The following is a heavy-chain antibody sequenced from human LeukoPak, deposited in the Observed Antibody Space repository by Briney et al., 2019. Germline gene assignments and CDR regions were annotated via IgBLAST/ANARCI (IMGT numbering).Heavy chain of an antibody. V-gene: IGHV3-30-3*01. Sequence: PGGSLRLSCAASGFTFSSYAMHWVRQAPGKGLEWVAVISYDGSNKYYADSVKGRFTISRDNSKNTLYLQMNSLRAEDTAVYYCASASTFARDYWGQGTLVTVSS. CDR1: GFTFSSYA. J-gene: IGHJ4*02. CDR2: ISYDGSNK. CDR3: ASASTFARDY.